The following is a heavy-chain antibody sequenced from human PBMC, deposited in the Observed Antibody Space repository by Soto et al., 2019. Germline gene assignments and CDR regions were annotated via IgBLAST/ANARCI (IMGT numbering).Heavy chain of an antibody. CDR3: ARGRITTWFDP. CDR2: MNPNTGKT. V-gene: IGHV1-8*01. Sequence: QVQLVQSGAEVKKPGASVKVSCKASGYTFTRYDFSWVRQATGQGFEWMGWMNPNTGKTGYAQNFQGRVTMTRNTSIKPADMELGSLTSENTAVYYCARGRITTWFDPWGQGTLVTVSS. D-gene: IGHD3-3*01. J-gene: IGHJ5*02. CDR1: GYTFTRYD.